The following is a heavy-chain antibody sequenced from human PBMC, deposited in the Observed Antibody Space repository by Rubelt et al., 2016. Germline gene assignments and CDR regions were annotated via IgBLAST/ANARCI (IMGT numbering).Heavy chain of an antibody. V-gene: IGHV3-30*01. CDR2: ISHDSSNK. Sequence: PGKGLEWVAVISHDSSNKYYAASVKGRFTISRNNSKNTLDLQMNSLRPEDSSLYFRARSSQSIIAVRRSLWPYWYFDLWGRATLVTVSS. J-gene: IGHJ2*01. CDR3: ARSSQSIIAVRRSLWPYWYFDL. D-gene: IGHD6-6*01.